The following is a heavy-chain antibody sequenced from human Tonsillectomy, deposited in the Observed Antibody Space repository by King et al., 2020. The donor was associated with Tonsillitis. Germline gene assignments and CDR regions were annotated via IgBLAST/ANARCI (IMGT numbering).Heavy chain of an antibody. CDR2: IYYSGST. Sequence: VQLQESGPGLVKPSETLSLTCTVSGGSISSYYWSWIRQPPGKGLEWIGYIYYSGSTNYNPSLKSRVTISVDTSKNQFSLKLSSVTAADTAVYYCARGVKVYYYYYMDVWGKGTTVTVSS. CDR3: ARGVKVYYYYYMDV. J-gene: IGHJ6*03. CDR1: GGSISSYY. V-gene: IGHV4-59*01.